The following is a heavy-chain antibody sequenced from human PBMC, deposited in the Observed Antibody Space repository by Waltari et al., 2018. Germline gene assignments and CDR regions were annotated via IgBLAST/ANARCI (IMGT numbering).Heavy chain of an antibody. V-gene: IGHV1-24*01. Sequence: QVQLVQSGAEVKKPGASVKVSCKVSGYTLTELSMHWVRQAPGKGLEWMGGFDPEDGETIYAQKFKGRVTMTEDTSTDTAYMELSSVTAADTAVYYCARRVSTGWQYNYFDYWGQGTPVTVSS. CDR3: ARRVSTGWQYNYFDY. D-gene: IGHD6-25*01. CDR1: GYTLTELS. CDR2: FDPEDGET. J-gene: IGHJ4*02.